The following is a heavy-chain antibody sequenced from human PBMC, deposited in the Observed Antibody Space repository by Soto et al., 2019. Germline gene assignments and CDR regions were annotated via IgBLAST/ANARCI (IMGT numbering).Heavy chain of an antibody. D-gene: IGHD2-21*02. CDR1: GYSFTDDY. J-gene: IGHJ6*02. CDR2: INPHSGST. CDR3: ARAVYCGDDCYSCGMDV. V-gene: IGHV1-2*02. Sequence: QVQVVQSGAEVMKPGASVKISCKASGYSFTDDYLHWVRQAPGQGLEWVGWINPHSGSTNFAQKFLGRVSMTRDTSTSTAYKELFSLTSDDTGIYYCARAVYCGDDCYSCGMDVWGQGTTVTVSS.